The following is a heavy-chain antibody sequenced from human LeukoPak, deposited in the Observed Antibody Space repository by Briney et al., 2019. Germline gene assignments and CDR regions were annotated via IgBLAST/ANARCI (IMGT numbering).Heavy chain of an antibody. CDR2: IYTSGST. D-gene: IGHD5-18*01. J-gene: IGHJ6*02. V-gene: IGHV4-61*02. CDR3: AREGYSYGPYYYYYYGMDV. Sequence: SQTLSLTCTVSGGSISSGGYYWSWIRQPAGKGLEWIGRIYTSGSTNYNPSLKSRVTMSVDTSKNQFSLKLSSVTAADTAVYYCAREGYSYGPYYYYYYGMDVWGQGTTVTVSS. CDR1: GGSISSGGYY.